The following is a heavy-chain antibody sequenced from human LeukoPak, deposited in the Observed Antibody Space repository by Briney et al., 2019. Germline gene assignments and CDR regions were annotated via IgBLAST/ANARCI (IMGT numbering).Heavy chain of an antibody. Sequence: KPSETLSLTCAVYGGSFSGYYWGWIRQPPGKGLEWIGEINHSGSTNYNPSLKSRVTISVDTSKNQFSLKLSSVTAADTAVYYCARFGLGNWFDPWGQGTLVTVSS. V-gene: IGHV4-34*01. J-gene: IGHJ5*02. CDR2: INHSGST. CDR1: GGSFSGYY. D-gene: IGHD3-10*01. CDR3: ARFGLGNWFDP.